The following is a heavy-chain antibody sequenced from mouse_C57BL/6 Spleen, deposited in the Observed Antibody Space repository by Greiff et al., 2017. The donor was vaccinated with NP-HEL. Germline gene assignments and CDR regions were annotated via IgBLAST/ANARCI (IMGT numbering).Heavy chain of an antibody. V-gene: IGHV5-16*01. Sequence: EVMLVESEGGLVQPGSSMKLSCTASGFTFSDYYMAWVRQVPEKGLEWVANINYDGSSTYYLDSLKSRFIISRDNAKNILYLQMSSLKSEDTATYYCAREGGYGNYGYFDVWGTGTTVTVSS. CDR1: GFTFSDYY. J-gene: IGHJ1*03. CDR2: INYDGSST. CDR3: AREGGYGNYGYFDV. D-gene: IGHD2-1*01.